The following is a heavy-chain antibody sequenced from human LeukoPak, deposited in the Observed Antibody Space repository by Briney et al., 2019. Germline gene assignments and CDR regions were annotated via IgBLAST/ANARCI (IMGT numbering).Heavy chain of an antibody. CDR3: ARDNSGSYSFVDY. CDR1: GYTFSSYG. V-gene: IGHV3-33*01. D-gene: IGHD3-10*01. CDR2: IWNDGNDK. Sequence: GGSLSLSCEASGYTFSSYGMHWVRQAPGKGLERVAGIWNDGNDKYYADSVKGRFIISRDNSKNTLYLQMNSLRAEDTAVYYCARDNSGSYSFVDYWGQGTLVTVSS. J-gene: IGHJ4*02.